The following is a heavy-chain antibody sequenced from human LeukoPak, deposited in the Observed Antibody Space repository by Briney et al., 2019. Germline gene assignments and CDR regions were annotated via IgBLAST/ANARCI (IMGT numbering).Heavy chain of an antibody. CDR2: MNPNSGNT. CDR1: GYTLTELS. J-gene: IGHJ4*02. Sequence: ASVKVSCKVSGYTLTELSMHWVRQATGQGLEWMGWMNPNSGNTGYAQKFQGRVTMTRNTSISTAYMELSSLRSEDTAVYYCARHTTAYDYWGQGTLVTVSS. V-gene: IGHV1-8*01. CDR3: ARHTTAYDY. D-gene: IGHD4-17*01.